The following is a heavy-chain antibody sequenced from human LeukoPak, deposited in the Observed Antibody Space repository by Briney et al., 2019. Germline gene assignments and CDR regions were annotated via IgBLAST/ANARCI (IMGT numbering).Heavy chain of an antibody. D-gene: IGHD2-21*01. CDR1: GFTFSSYS. V-gene: IGHV3-21*01. J-gene: IGHJ3*02. Sequence: GGSLRLSCAASGFTFSSYSMNWVRQAPGKGLEWVSSISSSSSYIYYADSVKGRFTISRDNAKNSLYLQMNSLRAEDTAVYYCAREGGGYSDAFDIWGQGTMVTVSS. CDR3: AREGGGYSDAFDI. CDR2: ISSSSSYI.